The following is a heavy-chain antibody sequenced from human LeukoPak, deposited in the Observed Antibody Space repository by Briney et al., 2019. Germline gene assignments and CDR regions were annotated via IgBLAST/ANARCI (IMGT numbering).Heavy chain of an antibody. J-gene: IGHJ3*02. CDR2: ISGSGDST. V-gene: IGHV3-23*01. Sequence: GGSLRLSCAASGFTFRSYAMSWIRQAPGKGLEWVSVISGSGDSTYYADSVKGRFTISRDNSKNTLYLQVNSLRAEDTAVYYCARAGVPAAIVGAFDIWGQGTMVTVSS. CDR3: ARAGVPAAIVGAFDI. CDR1: GFTFRSYA. D-gene: IGHD2-2*01.